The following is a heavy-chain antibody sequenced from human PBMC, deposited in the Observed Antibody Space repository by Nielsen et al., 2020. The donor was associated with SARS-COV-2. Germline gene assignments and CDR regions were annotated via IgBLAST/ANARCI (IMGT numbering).Heavy chain of an antibody. CDR1: GYTFTSYY. J-gene: IGHJ6*02. CDR3: ARETYDSNYYYGMDA. D-gene: IGHD3-22*01. V-gene: IGHV1-46*01. CDR2: INPSGGST. Sequence: ASVKVSCKASGYTFTSYYMHWVRQAPGQGLEWMGIINPSGGSTSYAQKFQGRVTMTRDTSTSTVYMELSSLRFEDTAVYYCARETYDSNYYYGMDAWGQVTTVTVSS.